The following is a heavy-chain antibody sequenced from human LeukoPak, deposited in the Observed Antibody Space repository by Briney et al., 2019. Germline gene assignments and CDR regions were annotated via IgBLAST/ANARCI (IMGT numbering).Heavy chain of an antibody. D-gene: IGHD1-26*01. CDR1: GGTFSSYA. CDR3: ASRALKIVGATTLWVYYFDY. CDR2: IIPIFGTA. Sequence: SVKVSCKASGGTFSSYAISWVRQAPGQGLEWMGGIIPIFGTANYAQKFQGRVTITADESTSTAYMELSSLRSEDTAVYYCASRALKIVGATTLWVYYFDYWGQGTLVTVSS. J-gene: IGHJ4*02. V-gene: IGHV1-69*13.